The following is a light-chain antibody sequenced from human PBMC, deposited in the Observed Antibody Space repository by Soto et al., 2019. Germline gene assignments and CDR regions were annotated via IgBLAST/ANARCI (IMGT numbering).Light chain of an antibody. CDR3: SSYTSSCTAV. Sequence: QSALTQPASVSGSPGQSITISCTGTSSDVGGYNYVSWYQQHPGKAPKLMIYDVSNRPSGVSNRFSGSKSGNTASLTISGLQAEDEADYYCSSYTSSCTAVFGGGTQLTVL. J-gene: IGLJ7*01. V-gene: IGLV2-14*01. CDR1: SSDVGGYNY. CDR2: DVS.